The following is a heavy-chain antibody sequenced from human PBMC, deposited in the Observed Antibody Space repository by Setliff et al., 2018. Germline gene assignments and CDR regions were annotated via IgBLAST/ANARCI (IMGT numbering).Heavy chain of an antibody. CDR2: MDTGTGKK. CDR1: GYTFSANA. D-gene: IGHD6-13*01. V-gene: IGHV1-3*04. CDR3: ATGQHSGSWTLDQ. J-gene: IGHJ4*02. Sequence: ASVKVSCKASGYTFSANAIHWVRQAPGQRLEWIGYMDTGTGKKEYSQKFRDRVTIIRDTSATTAYVELHSLRSDDTAVYYCATGQHSGSWTLDQWGQGTLVTVSS.